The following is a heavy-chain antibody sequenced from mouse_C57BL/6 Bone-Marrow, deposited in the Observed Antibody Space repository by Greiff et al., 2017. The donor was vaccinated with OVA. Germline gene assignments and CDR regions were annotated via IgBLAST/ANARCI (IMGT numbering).Heavy chain of an antibody. D-gene: IGHD1-1*02. CDR1: GYAFSSSW. J-gene: IGHJ4*01. CDR2: IYPGDGDT. Sequence: VQLQQSGPELVKPGASVKISCKASGYAFSSSWMNWVKQRPGQGLEWIGRIYPGDGDTNYNGKFKGKATLTADKSSSTAYMQLSSLTSEDSAVYFCASPYGLDAMDYWGQGTSVTVSS. CDR3: ASPYGLDAMDY. V-gene: IGHV1-82*01.